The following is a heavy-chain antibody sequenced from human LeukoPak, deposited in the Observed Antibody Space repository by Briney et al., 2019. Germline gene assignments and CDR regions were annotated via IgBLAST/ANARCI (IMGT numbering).Heavy chain of an antibody. Sequence: GGSLRLSCAASGFTFSSYAMSWVRQAPGKGLEWVSAISGSGGSTYYADSVKGRFTISRDNSKNTLYLQMNSLRAEDTAVYYCAGSTYYYDSSGYYNYYFDYWGQGTLVTVSS. CDR2: ISGSGGST. CDR3: AGSTYYYDSSGYYNYYFDY. J-gene: IGHJ4*02. CDR1: GFTFSSYA. V-gene: IGHV3-23*01. D-gene: IGHD3-22*01.